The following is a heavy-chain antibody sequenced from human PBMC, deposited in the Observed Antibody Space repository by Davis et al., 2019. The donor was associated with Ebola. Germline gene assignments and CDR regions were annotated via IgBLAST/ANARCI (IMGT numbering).Heavy chain of an antibody. CDR3: ARDLGGGGLFDY. CDR2: IYHSGST. J-gene: IGHJ4*02. Sequence: PGGSLRLSCAVSGGSISSSNWWSWVRQPPGKGLEWIGEIYHSGSTNYNPSLKSRVTISVDKSKNQFSLKLSSVTAADTAVYYCARDLGGGGLFDYWGQGTLVTVSS. CDR1: GGSISSSNW. V-gene: IGHV4-4*02. D-gene: IGHD3-16*01.